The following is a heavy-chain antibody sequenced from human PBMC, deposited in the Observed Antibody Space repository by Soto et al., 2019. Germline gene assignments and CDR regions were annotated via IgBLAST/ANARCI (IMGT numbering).Heavy chain of an antibody. V-gene: IGHV1-69*13. CDR2: IIPIFGTA. D-gene: IGHD6-19*01. CDR1: GGTFSSYA. CDR3: ARDRAVAVPFLCGMDV. Sequence: SVKVSCKASGGTFSSYAISWVRQAPGQGLEWMGGIIPIFGTANYAQKFQGRVTITADESTSTAYMELSSLRSEDTAVYYCARDRAVAVPFLCGMDVWGQGTTVTVS. J-gene: IGHJ6*02.